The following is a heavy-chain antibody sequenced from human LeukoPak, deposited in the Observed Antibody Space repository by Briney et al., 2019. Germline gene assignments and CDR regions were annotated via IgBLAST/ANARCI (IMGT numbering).Heavy chain of an antibody. CDR2: INSDGINT. CDR1: GFTFSNYW. CDR3: ARAFANYDIYGHYYYYMDV. J-gene: IGHJ6*03. Sequence: GGSLRLSCAASGFTFSNYWMHWVRQAPGKGLVWVSRINSDGINTSYADSVKGRFTISRDNAKNSLYLQMNSLRAEDTAVYYCARAFANYDIYGHYYYYMDVWGKGTTVTVSS. D-gene: IGHD3-9*01. V-gene: IGHV3-74*01.